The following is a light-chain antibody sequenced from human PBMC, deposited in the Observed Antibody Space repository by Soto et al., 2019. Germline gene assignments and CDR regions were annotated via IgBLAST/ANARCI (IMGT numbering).Light chain of an antibody. V-gene: IGKV3-20*01. CDR3: RQYGSSPWT. CDR1: QSVSSSY. Sequence: EIVLTQSPGTLSLSPGERATLSCRARQSVSSSYLAWYQQKSGQAPRLLIYGISSRATGIPVRFSGSGSGTDFTLTISRLEPEDFGVYHWRQYGSSPWTFGQGTKVEIK. J-gene: IGKJ1*01. CDR2: GIS.